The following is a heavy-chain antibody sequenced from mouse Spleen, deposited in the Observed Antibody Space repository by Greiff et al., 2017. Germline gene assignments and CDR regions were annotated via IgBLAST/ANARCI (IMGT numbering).Heavy chain of an antibody. Sequence: EVKLVESGGGLVKLGGSLKLSCAASGFTFSSYAMSWVRQTPEKRLEWVATISSGGGNTYYPDSVKGRFTISRDNAKNTLYLQMSSLKSEDTAMYYCAREYSSGLYYWGQGTTLTVSS. CDR1: GFTFSSYA. J-gene: IGHJ2*01. CDR2: ISSGGGNT. D-gene: IGHD3-1*01. CDR3: AREYSSGLYY. V-gene: IGHV5-9*04.